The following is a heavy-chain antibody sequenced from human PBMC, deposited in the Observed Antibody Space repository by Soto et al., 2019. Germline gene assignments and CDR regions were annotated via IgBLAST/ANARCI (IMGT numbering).Heavy chain of an antibody. CDR1: GFTFSSYG. CDR3: AREDLGYLRSMDV. J-gene: IGHJ6*02. V-gene: IGHV3-33*01. D-gene: IGHD2-15*01. CDR2: IWYDGSNK. Sequence: GGSLRLSCAASGFTFSSYGMHWVRQAPGKGLEWVAVIWYDGSNKYYADSVKGRFTISRDNSKNTLYLQMNSLRAEDTAVYYCAREDLGYLRSMDVWGQGTTVTVSS.